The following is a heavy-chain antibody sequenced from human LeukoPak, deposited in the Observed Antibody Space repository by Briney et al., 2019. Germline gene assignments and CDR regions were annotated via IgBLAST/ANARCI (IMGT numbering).Heavy chain of an antibody. Sequence: GASAKVSCKASGYTFTSYYMHWVRQAPGQGLEWMGIINPSGGSTSYAQKFQGRVTMTRDTSTSTVYMELSSLRSEDTAVYYCARDHSYGDFTPQDAFDIWGQGTMVTVSS. V-gene: IGHV1-46*01. D-gene: IGHD4-17*01. CDR3: ARDHSYGDFTPQDAFDI. CDR1: GYTFTSYY. J-gene: IGHJ3*02. CDR2: INPSGGST.